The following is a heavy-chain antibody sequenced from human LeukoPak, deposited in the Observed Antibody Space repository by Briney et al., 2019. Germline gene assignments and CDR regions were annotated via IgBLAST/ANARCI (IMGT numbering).Heavy chain of an antibody. CDR2: ISGSGSNT. J-gene: IGHJ4*02. V-gene: IGHV3-23*01. D-gene: IGHD5-12*01. CDR1: EFTFSNYA. CDR3: AKDRGYSGYDSGFDY. Sequence: GGSLRLSCAASEFTFSNYAMTWVRLAPGKGLEWVSTISGSGSNTFYADSVKGRFTISRDNSKNTLYLQMNSLRAEDTAVYYCAKDRGYSGYDSGFDYWGQGTLVTVSS.